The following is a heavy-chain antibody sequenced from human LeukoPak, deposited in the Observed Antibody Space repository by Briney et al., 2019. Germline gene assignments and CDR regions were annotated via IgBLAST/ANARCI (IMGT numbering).Heavy chain of an antibody. D-gene: IGHD3-3*01. J-gene: IGHJ3*02. V-gene: IGHV3-30-3*01. Sequence: GGSLRLSCAASGFTFSSYAMHWVRQAPGKGLEWVAVISYDGSNKYYADSVKGRFTISRDNSKNTLYLQMNSLRAEDTAVYYCARASQTYDFWSGYSWYAFDIWGQGTMVTVSS. CDR2: ISYDGSNK. CDR3: ARASQTYDFWSGYSWYAFDI. CDR1: GFTFSSYA.